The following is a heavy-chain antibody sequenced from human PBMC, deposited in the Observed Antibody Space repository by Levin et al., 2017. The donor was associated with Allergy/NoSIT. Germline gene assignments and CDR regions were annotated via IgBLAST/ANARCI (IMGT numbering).Heavy chain of an antibody. CDR2: IYYSGST. D-gene: IGHD2-2*02. J-gene: IGHJ5*02. Sequence: SETLSLTCTVSGGSISSGDYYWSWIRQPPGKGLEWIGYIYYSGSTYYNPSLKSRVTISVDTSKNQFSLKLSSVTAADTAVYYCARSKIGYCSSTSCYTGGGWFDPWGQGTLVTVSS. CDR3: ARSKIGYCSSTSCYTGGGWFDP. V-gene: IGHV4-30-4*01. CDR1: GGSISSGDYY.